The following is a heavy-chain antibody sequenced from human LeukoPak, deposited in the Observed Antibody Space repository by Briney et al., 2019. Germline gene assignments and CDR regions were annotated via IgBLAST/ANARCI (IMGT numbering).Heavy chain of an antibody. J-gene: IGHJ6*02. CDR1: GFTFSSYA. CDR2: ISGSGGST. Sequence: PGGSLRLSCAAPGFTFSSYAMSWVRQAPGKGLEWVSVISGSGGSTYYADSVKGQFTISRDNSKNTLYLQMNSLRAEDTAVYYCAKEDDNYYYGMDVWGQGTTVTVSS. D-gene: IGHD1-1*01. V-gene: IGHV3-23*01. CDR3: AKEDDNYYYGMDV.